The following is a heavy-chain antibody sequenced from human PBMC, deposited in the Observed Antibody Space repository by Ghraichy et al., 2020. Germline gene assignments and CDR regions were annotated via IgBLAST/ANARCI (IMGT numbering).Heavy chain of an antibody. D-gene: IGHD6-13*01. J-gene: IGHJ6*03. CDR2: ISGNGGNT. CDR3: AREGSWYSYYYYMDV. Sequence: GESLNISCAAPGFTFSSYAMSWVRQAPGKGLEWVSVISGNGGNTYYADSVKGRFTISRDNFKNTLYLQMNSLRAEDTALYYWAREGSWYSYYYYMDVWGKGTAVTVS. V-gene: IGHV3-23*01. CDR1: GFTFSSYA.